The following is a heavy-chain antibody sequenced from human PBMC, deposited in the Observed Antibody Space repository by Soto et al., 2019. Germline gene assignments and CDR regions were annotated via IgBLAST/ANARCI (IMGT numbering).Heavy chain of an antibody. D-gene: IGHD2-15*01. J-gene: IGHJ5*02. Sequence: EVQLLESGGGLVQPGESLRISCAASGFTFSSYAMTWVRQAPGKGLEWVSSISGSGDYTYFADSVKGRFTISRDNSKDTLYLQMSSLRVEDTAIYYWAKDSRSHPQGWFDPWGQGTLVTFSS. V-gene: IGHV3-23*01. CDR2: ISGSGDYT. CDR3: AKDSRSHPQGWFDP. CDR1: GFTFSSYA.